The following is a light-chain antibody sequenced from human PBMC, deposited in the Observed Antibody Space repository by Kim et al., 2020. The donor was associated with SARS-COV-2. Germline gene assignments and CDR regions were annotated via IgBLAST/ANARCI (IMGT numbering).Light chain of an antibody. J-gene: IGKJ2*01. Sequence: EIVLTQSPGTLSLSPGETATLSCRASQSVSSGYLAWYQQKPGQPPRLLIYGASSRATGIPDRFSGSGSGTDFTLTISRLGPEDFAVYYCQQYGRSPPKFTFGQGTKLEI. CDR3: QQYGRSPPKFT. CDR1: QSVSSGY. CDR2: GAS. V-gene: IGKV3-20*01.